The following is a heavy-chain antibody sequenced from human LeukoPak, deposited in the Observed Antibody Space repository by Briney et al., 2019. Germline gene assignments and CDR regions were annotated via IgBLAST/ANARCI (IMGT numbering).Heavy chain of an antibody. CDR3: ARDLRHYYDSSGYIR. J-gene: IGHJ4*02. V-gene: IGHV3-21*01. CDR2: ISSSSSYI. D-gene: IGHD3-22*01. Sequence: PGGSLRLSCAASGFTFSSYSMNWVRQAPGKGLEWVSSISSSSSYIYYADSVKGRFTISRDNAKNSLYLQMNSLRAEDTAVYYCARDLRHYYDSSGYIRWGQGTLVTVSS. CDR1: GFTFSSYS.